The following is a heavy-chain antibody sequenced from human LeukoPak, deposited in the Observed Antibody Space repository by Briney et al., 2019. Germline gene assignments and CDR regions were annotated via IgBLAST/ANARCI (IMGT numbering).Heavy chain of an antibody. D-gene: IGHD3-10*01. J-gene: IGHJ5*02. Sequence: SETLSLTCTVSGASVSSYYWSWIRQPPGKGLEWIGYIYDSGRTNYNPSLRSRVTMSLDTSKNQFSLQLSSVTAADTAVYYCARDDYRGVTNFDPWGQGTLVTVSS. CDR3: ARDDYRGVTNFDP. CDR1: GASVSSYY. V-gene: IGHV4-59*02. CDR2: IYDSGRT.